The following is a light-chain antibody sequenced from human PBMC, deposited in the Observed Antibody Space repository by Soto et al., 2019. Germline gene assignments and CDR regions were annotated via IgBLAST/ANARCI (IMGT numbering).Light chain of an antibody. CDR2: DAS. J-gene: IGKJ2*01. V-gene: IGKV3-11*01. CDR1: QSVSRY. CDR3: QQRRTWSYT. Sequence: EIVLTQSPATLSLSPGERATLSCRASQSVSRYVAWYQQKPGQPPRLLSFDASTRATCIPARFSGSGSGTDFTLTIRSLEPEDFAVYDCQQRRTWSYTFGQGTKVPIK.